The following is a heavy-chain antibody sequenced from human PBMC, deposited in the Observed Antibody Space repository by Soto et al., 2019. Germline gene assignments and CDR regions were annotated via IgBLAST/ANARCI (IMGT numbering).Heavy chain of an antibody. Sequence: AAVKVSCKGSGYTFTSYVINWLRQATGQGREWMGWMNPNSGNTGYAQKFQGRVTMTRNTSISTAYMELSSLRSEDTAVYYCSQRRYCTNGVCYTGGMGDAFDIWGQGTMVTVSS. J-gene: IGHJ3*02. CDR2: MNPNSGNT. V-gene: IGHV1-8*01. CDR3: SQRRYCTNGVCYTGGMGDAFDI. CDR1: GYTFTSYV. D-gene: IGHD2-8*01.